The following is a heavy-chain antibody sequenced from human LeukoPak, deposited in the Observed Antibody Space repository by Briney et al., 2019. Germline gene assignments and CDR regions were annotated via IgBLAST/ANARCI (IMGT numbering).Heavy chain of an antibody. CDR3: AGPRERYQLMGAYYYYMDV. CDR2: IIPIFGTA. V-gene: IGHV1-69*13. CDR1: GGTFSSYA. Sequence: SVKVSCKASGGTFSSYAISWVRQAPGQGLEWMGWIIPIFGTANYAQKFQGRVTITADESTSTAYMELSSLRSEDTAVYYCAGPRERYQLMGAYYYYMDVWGKGTTVTVSS. D-gene: IGHD2-2*01. J-gene: IGHJ6*03.